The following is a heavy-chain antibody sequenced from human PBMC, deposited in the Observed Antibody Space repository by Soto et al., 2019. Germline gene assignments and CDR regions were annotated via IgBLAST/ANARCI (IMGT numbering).Heavy chain of an antibody. J-gene: IGHJ2*01. V-gene: IGHV4-34*01. CDR1: GGSFIGYY. CDR2: INHSGST. Sequence: SETLSLTCAVYGGSFIGYYWSCIRQPPGKGLEWIGEINHSGSTNYNPSLKSRVTISVDTSKNQFSLKLSSVTAADTAVYYCARADITGTTEDWYFDLWGRGTLVTVSS. D-gene: IGHD1-7*01. CDR3: ARADITGTTEDWYFDL.